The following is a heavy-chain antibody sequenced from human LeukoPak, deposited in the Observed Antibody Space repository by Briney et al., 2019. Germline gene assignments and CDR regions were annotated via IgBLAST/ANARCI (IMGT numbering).Heavy chain of an antibody. D-gene: IGHD3-22*01. Sequence: ASVKVSCKASGYTFTSYDISWLRQAPGQGLEWMGRISAYNGNTNYAQKLQGRVTMTTDTSTRTAYMELRSLGSDDTAVYFCAREYYDYYEGFDYWGQGTLVTVSS. CDR3: AREYYDYYEGFDY. J-gene: IGHJ4*02. CDR2: ISAYNGNT. CDR1: GYTFTSYD. V-gene: IGHV1-18*01.